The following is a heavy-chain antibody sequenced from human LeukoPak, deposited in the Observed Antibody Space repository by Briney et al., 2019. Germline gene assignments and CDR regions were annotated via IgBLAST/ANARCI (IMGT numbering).Heavy chain of an antibody. J-gene: IGHJ4*02. V-gene: IGHV1-46*01. CDR3: AREGDVLTGYYSKPYYFDY. CDR2: INPSGGST. CDR1: GYTFTSYY. D-gene: IGHD3-9*01. Sequence: ASVKVSCKASGYTFTSYYMHWVRQAPGQGLEWMGIINPSGGSTSYAQKFQGRVTMTRDTSTSTVYMGLSSLRSEDTAVDYCAREGDVLTGYYSKPYYFDYWGQGTLVTVSS.